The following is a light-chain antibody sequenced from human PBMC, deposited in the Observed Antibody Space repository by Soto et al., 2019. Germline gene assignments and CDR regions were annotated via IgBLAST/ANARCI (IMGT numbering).Light chain of an antibody. CDR3: MQGTHWPIT. V-gene: IGKV2-30*02. CDR2: KVS. J-gene: IGKJ5*01. CDR1: QSLVHSDGIAY. Sequence: EVLMTRSNISLPVSLGQPASISCRSSQSLVHSDGIAYLNWFHQRPGRSPRRLIYKVSNRDSGVPARFSGSGSGTDFTLKISRVEAEDVGIYYCMQGTHWPITFGHGTRLEIK.